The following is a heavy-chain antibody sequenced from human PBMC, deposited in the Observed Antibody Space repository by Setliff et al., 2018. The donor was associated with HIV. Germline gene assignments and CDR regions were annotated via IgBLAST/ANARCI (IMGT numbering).Heavy chain of an antibody. CDR1: GGSFSGYY. D-gene: IGHD5-12*01. Sequence: AVYGGSFSGYYWSWIRQPPGKGLEWIGEINHRGSTNCNPSLKSRVSISVDTSKNQFSLKLSSVTAADTAVYYCATLKMATIYRDFDYWGQGTQVTVSS. CDR3: ATLKMATIYRDFDY. CDR2: INHRGST. V-gene: IGHV4-34*01. J-gene: IGHJ4*02.